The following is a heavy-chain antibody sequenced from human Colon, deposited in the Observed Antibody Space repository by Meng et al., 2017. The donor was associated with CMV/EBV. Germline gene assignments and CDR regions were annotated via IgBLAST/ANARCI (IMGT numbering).Heavy chain of an antibody. CDR3: ARDKGVRTFDT. D-gene: IGHD2-21*01. V-gene: IGHV3-30*02. CDR1: GIPFSSSG. J-gene: IGHJ4*02. CDR2: IRHDGSNE. Sequence: VAVGESGGGVVHPGELLRLVCVASGIPFSSSGMHWVRQAPGKGLEWVALIRHDGSNEYYAESVRGRFTISRDNSKNTVYLQMNSLRSEDTAVYYCARDKGVRTFDTWGQGILVTVSS.